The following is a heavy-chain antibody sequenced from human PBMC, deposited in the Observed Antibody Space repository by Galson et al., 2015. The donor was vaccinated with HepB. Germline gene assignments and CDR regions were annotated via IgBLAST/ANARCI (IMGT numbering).Heavy chain of an antibody. V-gene: IGHV3-11*01. CDR3: ARDPYYGSGS. CDR1: GFTVSSNY. Sequence: SLRLSCAASGFTVSSNYMSWVRQAPGKGLEAISYISDSGMTIRYAKSVKGRFTISRDNAKKSLYLQMDGLRVEDTAVYYCARDPYYGSGSWGQGTLVIVSS. J-gene: IGHJ4*02. CDR2: ISDSGMTI. D-gene: IGHD3-10*01.